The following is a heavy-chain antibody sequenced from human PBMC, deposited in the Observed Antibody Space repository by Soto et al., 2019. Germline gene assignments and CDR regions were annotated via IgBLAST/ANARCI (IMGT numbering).Heavy chain of an antibody. V-gene: IGHV3-11*01. D-gene: IGHD6-19*01. CDR3: ASTVAVAESDS. Sequence: VSYISRSGSTIYSANSMQCRFPVSRDNAKKSLYLQMNSLRAEDTAVYYCASTVAVAESDSWGQGTLVTVCS. J-gene: IGHJ5*01. CDR2: ISRSGSTI.